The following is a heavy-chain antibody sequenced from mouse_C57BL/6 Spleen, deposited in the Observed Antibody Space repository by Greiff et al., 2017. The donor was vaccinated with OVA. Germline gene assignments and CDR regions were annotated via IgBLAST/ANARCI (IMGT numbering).Heavy chain of an antibody. CDR1: GFYIKDDY. Sequence: EVQLQQSGAELVRPGASVKVSCTASGFYIKDDYMHWVKQGPEQGLEWIGWIDPENGDTEYASKFQGKATITADPSSNTAYLQLSSLPSEDTAVYYCPTREVGGFAYWGHVTLVSVSA. J-gene: IGHJ3*01. V-gene: IGHV14-4*01. CDR2: IDPENGDT. D-gene: IGHD1-1*01. CDR3: PTREVGGFAY.